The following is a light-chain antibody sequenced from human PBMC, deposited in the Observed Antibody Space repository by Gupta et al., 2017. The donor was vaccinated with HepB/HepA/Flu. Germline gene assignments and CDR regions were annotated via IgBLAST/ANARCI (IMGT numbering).Light chain of an antibody. CDR3: QQSYSPPQT. Sequence: DTQMTQSPSSLSASVGDRVTLTCRASQSVSTYLNWYQQKPGKAPKLLIYSASSLQSGVPSRFSGSGSGTDFTLTISSLQPEDFATDYCQQSYSPPQTFGQGTKVEI. CDR1: QSVSTY. V-gene: IGKV1-39*01. CDR2: SAS. J-gene: IGKJ1*01.